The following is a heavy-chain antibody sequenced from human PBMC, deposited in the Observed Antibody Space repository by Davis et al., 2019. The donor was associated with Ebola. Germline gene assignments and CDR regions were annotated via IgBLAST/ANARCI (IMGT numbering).Heavy chain of an antibody. J-gene: IGHJ6*02. CDR3: ARDRGIYGDYSYYYGMDV. CDR1: GFTFSDYY. D-gene: IGHD4-17*01. V-gene: IGHV3-11*04. CDR2: ISSSGSTI. Sequence: GESLKISCAASGFTFSDYYMSWIRQAPGKGLEWVSYISSSGSTIYYADSVKGRFTISRDNAKNTLYLQMNSLRAEDTAVYYCARDRGIYGDYSYYYGMDVWGQGTTVTVSS.